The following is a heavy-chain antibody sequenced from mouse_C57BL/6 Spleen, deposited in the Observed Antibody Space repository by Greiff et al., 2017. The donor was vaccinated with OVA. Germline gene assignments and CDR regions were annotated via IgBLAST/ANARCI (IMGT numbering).Heavy chain of an antibody. V-gene: IGHV5-17*01. CDR1: GFTFSDYG. D-gene: IGHD4-1*01. CDR3: ARNWDVTFDY. CDR2: ISSGSSTI. Sequence: EVKLVESGGGLVKPGGSLKLSCAASGFTFSDYGMHWVRQAPEKGLEWVAYISSGSSTIYYADTVKGRFTISRDNAKNTLFLQMTSLRSEDTAMYYCARNWDVTFDYWGQGTTLTVSS. J-gene: IGHJ2*01.